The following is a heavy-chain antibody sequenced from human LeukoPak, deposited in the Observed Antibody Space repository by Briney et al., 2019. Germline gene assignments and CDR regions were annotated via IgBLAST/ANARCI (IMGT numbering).Heavy chain of an antibody. D-gene: IGHD6-19*01. CDR2: IYHSGST. CDR1: GYSISSGYY. Sequence: PSETLSLTCAVSGYSISSGYYLGWIRQPPGKGLEWIGSIYHSGSTYYNPSLKSRVTISVDTSKNQFSLKLSSVTAADTAVYYCARRNGGGSSGWYGRPFPADYYFDYWGQGTLVTVSS. J-gene: IGHJ4*02. CDR3: ARRNGGGSSGWYGRPFPADYYFDY. V-gene: IGHV4-38-2*01.